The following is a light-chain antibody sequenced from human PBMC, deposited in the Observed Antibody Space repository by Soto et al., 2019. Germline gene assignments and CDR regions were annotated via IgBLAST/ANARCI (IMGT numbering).Light chain of an antibody. J-gene: IGLJ2*01. CDR3: QSYDSSLRRV. CDR2: GSS. V-gene: IGLV1-40*01. CDR1: SSNIGAGYD. Sequence: HSVLTQPPSVSGAPGQRVTISCTGSSSNIGAGYDVHWYQQLPGTAPKLLIYGSSNRPSGVPDRFSGSKSGTSASLAITGLQAVDEADYYCQSYDSSLRRVFGGRTQLTVL.